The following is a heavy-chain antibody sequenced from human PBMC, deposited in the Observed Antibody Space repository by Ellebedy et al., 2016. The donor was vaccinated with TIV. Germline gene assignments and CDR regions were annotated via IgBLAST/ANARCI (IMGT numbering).Heavy chain of an antibody. CDR2: ISSSGTNI. V-gene: IGHV3-48*03. Sequence: PGGSLRLSCAASEFSLRSYEMNWVRQAPGMGLQWVPYISSSGTNINYADSVKGRFTISRDNAKNSVYLQMNSLRVEDTAVYYCARRPYCSGGSCGMDVWGQGTAVTVSS. D-gene: IGHD2-15*01. CDR1: EFSLRSYE. J-gene: IGHJ6*02. CDR3: ARRPYCSGGSCGMDV.